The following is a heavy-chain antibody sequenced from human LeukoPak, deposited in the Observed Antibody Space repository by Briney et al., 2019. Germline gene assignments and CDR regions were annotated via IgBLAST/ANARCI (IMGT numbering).Heavy chain of an antibody. CDR1: GGTFSSYA. CDR2: IIPIFGTA. J-gene: IGHJ6*03. CDR3: ARGAYYYYYYYMDV. D-gene: IGHD2-21*01. V-gene: IGHV1-69*05. Sequence: SVKVSCKASGGTFSSYAISWVRQAPGQGLEWMGGIIPIFGTANYAQKFQGRVTITTNESTSTAYMELSSLRSEDTAVYYCARGAYYYYYYYMDVWGKGTTVTVSS.